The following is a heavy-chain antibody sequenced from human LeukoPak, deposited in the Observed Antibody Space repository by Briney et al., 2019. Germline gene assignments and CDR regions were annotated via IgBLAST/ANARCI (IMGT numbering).Heavy chain of an antibody. J-gene: IGHJ3*02. V-gene: IGHV1-2*02. CDR1: GYTFTGNF. Sequence: ASVKVSCKASGYTFTGNFIHWVRQAPGQGLEWEGLINPKSGDTTYAQRFQGRLTLTRDTSIRTAFMELGSLGSDDTAVYYCARGGIEVPAFDIWGRGTMVTDSS. D-gene: IGHD1-26*01. CDR3: ARGGIEVPAFDI. CDR2: INPKSGDT.